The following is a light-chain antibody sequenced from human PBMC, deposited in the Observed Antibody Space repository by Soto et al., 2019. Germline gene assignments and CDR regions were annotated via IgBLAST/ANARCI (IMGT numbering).Light chain of an antibody. CDR2: GAS. Sequence: EIVMTQSPATLSVSPGETVTLSCRASQSVSTNSAWYQQRPGQAPRLLSYGASTRATGIPARFSGIGSGTEFTLTISSLQSEDFAVYYCQQYKDWFSITFGQGTRLEIK. J-gene: IGKJ5*01. CDR1: QSVSTN. V-gene: IGKV3-15*01. CDR3: QQYKDWFSIT.